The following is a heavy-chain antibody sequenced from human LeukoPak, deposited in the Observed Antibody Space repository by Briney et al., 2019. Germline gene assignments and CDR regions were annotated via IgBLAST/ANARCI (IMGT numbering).Heavy chain of an antibody. J-gene: IGHJ4*02. CDR1: GFTFSSYW. D-gene: IGHD2-21*01. CDR2: INQDGSDK. V-gene: IGHV3-7*01. Sequence: PGGSLRLSCAASGFTFSSYWMSWVRQAPGKGLEWVANINQDGSDKNYGDSVKGRFTISRDNAKNSLYLQMNSLRAEDTAVYYCAKATRSSGDCLWGQGILVTVSS. CDR3: AKATRSSGDCL.